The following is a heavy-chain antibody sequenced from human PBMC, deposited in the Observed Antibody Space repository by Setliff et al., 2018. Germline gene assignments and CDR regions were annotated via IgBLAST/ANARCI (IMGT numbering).Heavy chain of an antibody. Sequence: GASVKVSCKASGYTFISYDISWVRQAPGQGLEWMGWISIDDDKTKYAQKFQGRVTMTRNTSISTAYMELSSLRSEDTAVYYCARARGLRDTAMVGFDYWGQGTLVTVSS. D-gene: IGHD5-18*01. CDR2: ISIDDDKT. CDR3: ARARGLRDTAMVGFDY. J-gene: IGHJ4*02. CDR1: GYTFISYD. V-gene: IGHV1-8*01.